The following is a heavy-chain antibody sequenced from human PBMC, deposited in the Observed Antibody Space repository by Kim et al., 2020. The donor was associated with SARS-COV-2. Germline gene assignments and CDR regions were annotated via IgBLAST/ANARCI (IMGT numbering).Heavy chain of an antibody. Sequence: SETLSLTCAVYGGSFSGYYWSWIRQPPGKGLEWIGEINHSGSTNYNPSLKSRVTISVDTSKNQFSLKLSSVTAADTAVYYCARGDYFLAARSPFDPWGQGTLVTVSS. CDR2: INHSGST. CDR3: ARGDYFLAARSPFDP. V-gene: IGHV4-34*01. J-gene: IGHJ5*02. CDR1: GGSFSGYY. D-gene: IGHD6-6*01.